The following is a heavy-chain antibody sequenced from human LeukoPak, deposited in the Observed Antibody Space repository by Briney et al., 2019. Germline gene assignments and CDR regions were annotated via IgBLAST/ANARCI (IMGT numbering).Heavy chain of an antibody. CDR1: GYSISSGYY. CDR2: IYHSGST. D-gene: IGHD5-24*01. Sequence: SETLSLTCTVSGYSISSGYYWGWIRQPPGKGLEWIGSIYHSGSTYYNPSLKSRITISVDTSKNQFSLKLSSVTAADTAVYYCARAEEMATINFDYWGQGTLVTVSS. J-gene: IGHJ4*02. V-gene: IGHV4-38-2*02. CDR3: ARAEEMATINFDY.